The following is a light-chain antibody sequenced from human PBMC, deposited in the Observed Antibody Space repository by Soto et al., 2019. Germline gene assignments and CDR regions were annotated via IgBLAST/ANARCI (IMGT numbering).Light chain of an antibody. V-gene: IGKV3-20*01. Sequence: EIVLTQSPATLSVSPADRSTLSFRASQSVSSNLAWYQQKPGQAPRLLIYGASTRAAGITDRFSGGGSGTEFTLTISRLEPEDFAVYYCQHYDNSPLFGPGTKVDIK. CDR1: QSVSSN. CDR2: GAS. CDR3: QHYDNSPL. J-gene: IGKJ3*01.